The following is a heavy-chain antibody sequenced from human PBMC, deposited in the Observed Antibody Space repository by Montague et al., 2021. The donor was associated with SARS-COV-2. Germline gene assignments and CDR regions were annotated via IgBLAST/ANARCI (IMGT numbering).Heavy chain of an antibody. CDR1: GGSFSGYY. Sequence: SETLSLTCAVYGGSFSGYYWTWIRQSPGKGLEWMSEINHSGTTNYNFNPSLRSRVTISVDTSKKQFFLNLSSVTAADTAVYYCASSLSGSYDHWGQGILVTVSS. CDR2: INHSGTT. V-gene: IGHV4-34*01. CDR3: ASSLSGSYDH. D-gene: IGHD1-26*01. J-gene: IGHJ4*02.